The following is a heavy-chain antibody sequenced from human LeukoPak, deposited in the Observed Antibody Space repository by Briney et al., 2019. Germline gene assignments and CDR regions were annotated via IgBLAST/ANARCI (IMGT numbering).Heavy chain of an antibody. CDR1: GFTFSSYW. CDR2: IKKDGSEK. D-gene: IGHD5-18*01. V-gene: IGHV3-7*01. Sequence: PGGSLRLSCAASGFTFSSYWMSWVRQAPGKGLEWVANIKKDGSEKYYVDSVKGRFTISRDSAKTSLYLQMISLRAEDTAVYYCARHLSGLTGYTYGRGIDYWGQGTLVTVSS. CDR3: ARHLSGLTGYTYGRGIDY. J-gene: IGHJ4*02.